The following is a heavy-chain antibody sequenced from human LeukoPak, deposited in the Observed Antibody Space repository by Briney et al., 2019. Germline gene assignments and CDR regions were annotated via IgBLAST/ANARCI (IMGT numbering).Heavy chain of an antibody. J-gene: IGHJ4*02. V-gene: IGHV4-38-2*01. Sequence: SETLSLTCAVSGYSISSGYYWGWIRQPPGKGLGWIGSIYHSGSTYYNLSLKSRVTISVDTSKNQFSLKLSSVTAADTAVYYCARVYYDILTAENYYFDYWGQGTLVTVSS. CDR2: IYHSGST. CDR1: GYSISSGYY. D-gene: IGHD3-9*01. CDR3: ARVYYDILTAENYYFDY.